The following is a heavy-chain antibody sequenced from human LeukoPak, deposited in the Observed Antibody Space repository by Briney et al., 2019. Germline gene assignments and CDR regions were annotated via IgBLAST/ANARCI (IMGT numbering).Heavy chain of an antibody. Sequence: NPSETLSLTCTVSGGSISSSSYYWGWIRQPPGKGLEWIGSIYYSGSTYYNPSLKSRVTIPVDTSKNQFSLKLSSVTAADTAVYYCAQATPYFDYWGQGTLVTVSS. J-gene: IGHJ4*02. CDR1: GGSISSSSYY. CDR2: IYYSGST. D-gene: IGHD1-26*01. CDR3: AQATPYFDY. V-gene: IGHV4-39*01.